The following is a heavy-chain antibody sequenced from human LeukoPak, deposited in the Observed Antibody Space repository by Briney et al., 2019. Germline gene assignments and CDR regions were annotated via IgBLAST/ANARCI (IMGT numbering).Heavy chain of an antibody. CDR3: AKDRSYDSSGLFDY. Sequence: GGSLRLSCAASGFTFSSYAMSWVRQAPGKGLEWVSAISGSGGSTYYADSVKGRFTISRDTSKNTLYLQMTSLRAEDTAVYYCAKDRSYDSSGLFDYWGQGTLVTVSS. D-gene: IGHD3-22*01. CDR2: ISGSGGST. CDR1: GFTFSSYA. J-gene: IGHJ4*02. V-gene: IGHV3-23*01.